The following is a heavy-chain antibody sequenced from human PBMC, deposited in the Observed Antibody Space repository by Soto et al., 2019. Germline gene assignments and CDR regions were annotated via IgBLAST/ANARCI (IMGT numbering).Heavy chain of an antibody. V-gene: IGHV4-59*08. CDR3: ARHQSYYDFWSGYPRCYYYYMDV. Sequence: SETLSLTCTVPGGSISSYYWSWIRQPPGKGLEWIGYIYYSGSTNYNPSLKSRVTISVDTSKNQFSLKLSSVTAADTAVYYCARHQSYYDFWSGYPRCYYYYMDVWGKGTTVTVSS. CDR2: IYYSGST. CDR1: GGSISSYY. J-gene: IGHJ6*03. D-gene: IGHD3-3*01.